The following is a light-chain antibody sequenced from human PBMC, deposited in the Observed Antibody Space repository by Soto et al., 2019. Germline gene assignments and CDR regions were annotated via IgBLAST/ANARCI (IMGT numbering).Light chain of an antibody. V-gene: IGLV2-8*01. CDR3: SPYAGSSNV. Sequence: QSVLTQPPSASGSPGQSVAISCTGTSSDVGGYHSVSWSQQPPGKAPSLLIYEVNKRPSGGPDRLSGSKSGNTSSLTVSGLQAEDEADYYCSPYAGSSNVFGTRTKVTVL. J-gene: IGLJ1*01. CDR2: EVN. CDR1: SSDVGGYHS.